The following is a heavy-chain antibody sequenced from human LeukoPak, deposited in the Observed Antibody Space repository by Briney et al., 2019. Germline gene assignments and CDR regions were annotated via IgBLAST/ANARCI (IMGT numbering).Heavy chain of an antibody. V-gene: IGHV3-30-3*01. J-gene: IGHJ6*02. CDR1: GFTFSSYA. CDR2: ISYDGSNK. Sequence: PGGSLRLSCAASGFTFSSYAMHWVRQAPGKGLEWVAVISYDGSNKYYADSVKGRFTISRDNSKNTLYLQMNSLRAEDTAVYYCARALKAWYYYYYGMDVWGQGTTVTVSS. CDR3: ARALKAWYYYYYGMDV.